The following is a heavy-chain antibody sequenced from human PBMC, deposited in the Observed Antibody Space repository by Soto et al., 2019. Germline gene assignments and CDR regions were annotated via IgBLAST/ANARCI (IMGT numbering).Heavy chain of an antibody. CDR3: SRVTVAVPGNTHYFAS. CDR2: FYYSGIT. CDR1: EVSVHSGDYY. D-gene: IGHD2-21*02. Sequence: LSRTCTLHEVSVHSGDYYWIWSRQPPGKGLEWIVYFYYSGITNYNPSLKSRVTISADTSKNQFSLKLRSVTAADAAVYYCSRVTVAVPGNTHYFASWRYGTPVT. J-gene: IGHJ4*01. V-gene: IGHV4-61*08.